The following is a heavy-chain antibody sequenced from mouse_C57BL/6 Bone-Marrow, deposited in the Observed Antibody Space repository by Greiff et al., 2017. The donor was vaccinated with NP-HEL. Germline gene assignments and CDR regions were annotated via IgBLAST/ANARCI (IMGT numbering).Heavy chain of an antibody. J-gene: IGHJ1*03. CDR3: ARIAGTGRYFDV. D-gene: IGHD4-1*01. CDR2: IHPNSGST. CDR1: GYTFTSYW. V-gene: IGHV1-64*01. Sequence: QVQLQQPGAELVKPGASVKLSCKASGYTFTSYWMHWVKQRPGQGLEWIGMIHPNSGSTNYNEKFKSKATLTVDKSSSTAYMQLSSLTSEDSAVYYCARIAGTGRYFDVWGTGTTVTVSS.